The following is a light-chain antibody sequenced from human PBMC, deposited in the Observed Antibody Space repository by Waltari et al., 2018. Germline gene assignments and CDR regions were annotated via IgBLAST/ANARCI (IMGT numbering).Light chain of an antibody. CDR2: AAS. J-gene: IGKJ5*01. CDR3: QQSYNSPIT. CDR1: QTISSY. V-gene: IGKV1-39*01. Sequence: DIQMTQSPSSLSASVGDRVNMTCRASQTISSYLIWYRQQPGKPPNLLIYAASNLHTGVPSRFSGSGSGTDFTLTISEIQPDDFATYYCQQSYNSPITFGQGTRLEIQ.